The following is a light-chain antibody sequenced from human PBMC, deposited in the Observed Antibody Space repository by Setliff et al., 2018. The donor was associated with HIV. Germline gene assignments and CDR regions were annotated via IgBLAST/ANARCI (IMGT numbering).Light chain of an antibody. CDR1: RSDVGAYNS. CDR3: DSYTSTGIYV. Sequence: QSALTQPASVSGSPGQVITFSCTGTRSDVGAYNSVSWFQQHPGRAPKLIIFDVSSRPSGASNRFSGSKFGNTASLTISGLQTEDEADYYCDSYTSTGIYVFGTGTKVTVL. V-gene: IGLV2-14*03. J-gene: IGLJ1*01. CDR2: DVS.